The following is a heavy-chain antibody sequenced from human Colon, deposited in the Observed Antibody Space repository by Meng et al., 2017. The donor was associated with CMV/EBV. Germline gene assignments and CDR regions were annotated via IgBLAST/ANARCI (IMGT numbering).Heavy chain of an antibody. CDR3: ARADSSGYH. V-gene: IGHV3-7*01. CDR1: GFTFSSYW. D-gene: IGHD3-22*01. Sequence: GESLKISCAASGFTFSSYWMSWVRQAPGKGLEWVANIKQDGSEKYYVDSVKGRFTISRDNAKNSLYLQMNSLRAEDTAVYYCARADSSGYHWGQGTLVTVSS. CDR2: IKQDGSEK. J-gene: IGHJ4*02.